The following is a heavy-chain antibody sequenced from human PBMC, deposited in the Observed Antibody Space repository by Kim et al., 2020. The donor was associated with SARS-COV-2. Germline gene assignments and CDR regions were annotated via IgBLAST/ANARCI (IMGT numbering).Heavy chain of an antibody. CDR3: ARGGLGSPAWAY. CDR2: ISGSGGST. D-gene: IGHD2-15*01. V-gene: IGHV3-23*01. Sequence: GGSLRLSCAASGFTFSSYAMSWVRQAPGKGLEWVSGISGSGGSTYHADSVKGRFTISRDNSKNTRYLQMSSLRADDTAVYYCARGGLGSPAWAYWGQGTLVTVSS. CDR1: GFTFSSYA. J-gene: IGHJ4*02.